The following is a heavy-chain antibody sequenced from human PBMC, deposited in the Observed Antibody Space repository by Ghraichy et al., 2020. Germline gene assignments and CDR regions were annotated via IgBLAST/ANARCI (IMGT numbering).Heavy chain of an antibody. V-gene: IGHV3-30*02. CDR1: GFTFRSRG. CDR2: IMCDGTNE. J-gene: IGHJ4*02. Sequence: GESLRLSCAASGFTFRSRGMHWVRQAPGRGLEWMAIIMCDGTNEEYADSVTGRFTISRDNSRNTLFLQMNSLRAEDTALYYCATAQNCGSYIFDFLGQGTLVTVSS. CDR3: ATAQNCGSYIFDF. D-gene: IGHD1-26*01.